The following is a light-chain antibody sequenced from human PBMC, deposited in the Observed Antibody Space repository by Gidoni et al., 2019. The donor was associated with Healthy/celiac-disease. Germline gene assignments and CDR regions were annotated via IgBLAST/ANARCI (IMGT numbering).Light chain of an antibody. V-gene: IGKV3-20*01. Sequence: LSCRASQSVSSSYLAWYQQKTGQAPRLLIYGASSRATGIPDRFSGSGSGTDFTLTISSLEPEDFAVYYCQQYGSSPGTFGQGSKLEIK. CDR2: GAS. CDR3: QQYGSSPGT. CDR1: QSVSSSY. J-gene: IGKJ2*01.